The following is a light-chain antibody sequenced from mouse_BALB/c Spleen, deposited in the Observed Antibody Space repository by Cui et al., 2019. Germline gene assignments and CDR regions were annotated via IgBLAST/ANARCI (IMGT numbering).Light chain of an antibody. Sequence: DIQMPQSPASLSVSVGETVTISCRASVNIYSNLAWYQQKQGKSPQLLVYAATNLADGVPSRFSGSGSGTQYSLKINSLQSEDFGSYYCQHFWGTPWTFGGGTKLEIK. CDR3: QHFWGTPWT. CDR1: VNIYSN. V-gene: IGKV12-46*01. CDR2: AAT. J-gene: IGKJ1*01.